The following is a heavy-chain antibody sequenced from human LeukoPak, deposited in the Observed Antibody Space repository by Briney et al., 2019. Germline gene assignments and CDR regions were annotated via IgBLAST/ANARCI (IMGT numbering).Heavy chain of an antibody. CDR1: GFTFSSYA. V-gene: IGHV3-21*01. CDR3: ARDLWELLPLRYYFDY. J-gene: IGHJ4*02. Sequence: GGSLRLSCAASGFTFSSYAMSWVRQAPGKGLEWVSSISSSSSYIYYADSVKGRFTISRDNVKNSLYLQMNSLRAEDTAVYYCARDLWELLPLRYYFDYWGQGTLVTVSS. CDR2: ISSSSSYI. D-gene: IGHD1-26*01.